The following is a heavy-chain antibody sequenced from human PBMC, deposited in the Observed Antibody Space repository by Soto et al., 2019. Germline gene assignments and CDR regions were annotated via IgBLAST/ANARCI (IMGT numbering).Heavy chain of an antibody. D-gene: IGHD1-20*01. J-gene: IGHJ4*02. Sequence: RSLTCTVSGGSFSSGDYYWSWIRQPPGKGLEWIGYTYYSGSTFYNPSLKSRVTISVDTSKNQFSLKLSSVTAADTAVYYCARAPNWNYYDYWGQGTLVTVSS. V-gene: IGHV4-30-4*01. CDR2: TYYSGST. CDR3: ARAPNWNYYDY. CDR1: GGSFSSGDYY.